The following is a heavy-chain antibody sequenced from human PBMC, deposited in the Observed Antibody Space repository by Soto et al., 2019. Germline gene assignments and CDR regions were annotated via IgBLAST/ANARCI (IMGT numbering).Heavy chain of an antibody. J-gene: IGHJ4*01. CDR1: GYTFNIYG. Sequence: QIQLVQSGAEVKKPGASVKVSCKASGYTFNIYGINWVRQAPGQGLEWMGWISAFNGKTNYAQNVQGSVNMTTDTSTSTAYVELRSLRSDDTAVYYCARDRVPKSSGFFPFDYWGHGTLVTVSS. V-gene: IGHV1-18*01. CDR2: ISAFNGKT. CDR3: ARDRVPKSSGFFPFDY. D-gene: IGHD3-22*01.